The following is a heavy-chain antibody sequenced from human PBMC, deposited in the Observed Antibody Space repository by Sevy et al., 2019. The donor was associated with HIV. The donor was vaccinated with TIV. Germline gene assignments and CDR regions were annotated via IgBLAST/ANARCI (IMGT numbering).Heavy chain of an antibody. Sequence: SETLSLTCTVSGGSISSYYWSWIRQPAGKGLEWIGRIYTSGSTNYNPSLKSRVTMSVDKSKNQFSLKLSSVTAADTAVYYCAREAKYCSGGSCYGGDRNFDPWGQGTLVTVSS. V-gene: IGHV4-4*07. CDR1: GGSISSYY. CDR2: IYTSGST. J-gene: IGHJ5*02. D-gene: IGHD2-15*01. CDR3: AREAKYCSGGSCYGGDRNFDP.